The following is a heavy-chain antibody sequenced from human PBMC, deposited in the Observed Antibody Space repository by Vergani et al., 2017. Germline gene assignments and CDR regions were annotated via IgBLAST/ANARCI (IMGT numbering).Heavy chain of an antibody. V-gene: IGHV1-24*01. CDR1: GYSLTELT. CDR3: AIVTDYDESSGYYLDY. D-gene: IGHD3-22*01. CDR2: FDPEHGEV. Sequence: QVQLVQSGSEVRKPGASVKVSCQVSGYSLTELTNHWVRQAPGKGLEWMGGFDPEHGEVTFAHHIQGRVTMTEDRSTDTAYMELSSLRPEDTALYYCAIVTDYDESSGYYLDYWGQGTLVTVSS. J-gene: IGHJ4*02.